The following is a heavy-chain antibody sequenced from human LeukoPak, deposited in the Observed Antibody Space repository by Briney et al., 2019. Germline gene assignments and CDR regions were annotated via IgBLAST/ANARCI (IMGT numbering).Heavy chain of an antibody. J-gene: IGHJ4*02. V-gene: IGHV3-66*01. CDR2: LYSGGNT. Sequence: PGGSLRLSCAASGFTVSSKYMSRVRQAPGKGLEWVSTLYSGGNTYYSDSVKGRFAISRDNSKNTVYLQMNNLRGDDTAVYYCARDLAAGNYWGQGTLVSVSS. CDR1: GFTVSSKY. CDR3: ARDLAAGNY. D-gene: IGHD6-25*01.